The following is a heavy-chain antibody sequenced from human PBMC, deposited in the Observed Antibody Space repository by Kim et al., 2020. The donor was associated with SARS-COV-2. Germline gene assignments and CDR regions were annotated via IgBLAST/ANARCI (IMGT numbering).Heavy chain of an antibody. CDR1: GFTFSDYG. J-gene: IGHJ4*02. Sequence: GGSLRLSCAASGFTFSDYGIHWVRQAPGKGLEWVALVSYDGSNKYYADSVKGRFSISRDNFKNTLYLQMKSLRAEDTAVYYCAKDSSYRVYYFDYWGQGTLVTVSS. CDR2: VSYDGSNK. CDR3: AKDSSYRVYYFDY. D-gene: IGHD2-8*01. V-gene: IGHV3-30*18.